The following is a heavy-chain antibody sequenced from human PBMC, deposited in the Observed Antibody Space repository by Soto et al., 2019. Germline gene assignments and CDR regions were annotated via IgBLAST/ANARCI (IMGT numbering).Heavy chain of an antibody. D-gene: IGHD6-13*01. V-gene: IGHV3-30-3*01. Sequence: GESLKISCAASGFTFSSYAMHWVRQAPGKGLEWVAVISYDGSNKYYADSVKGRFTISRDNSKNTLYLQMNSLRAEDTAVYYCARDEGSSFIPGYFDYWGQGTLVTVSS. CDR3: ARDEGSSFIPGYFDY. J-gene: IGHJ4*02. CDR2: ISYDGSNK. CDR1: GFTFSSYA.